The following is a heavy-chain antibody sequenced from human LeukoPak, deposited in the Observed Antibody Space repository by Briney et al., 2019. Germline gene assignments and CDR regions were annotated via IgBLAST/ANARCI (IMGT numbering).Heavy chain of an antibody. CDR3: PRPYYDSWSGLGGHWFDP. V-gene: IGHV1-18*01. CDR2: ISAYNGNT. CDR1: GYTFTIYD. D-gene: IGHD3-3*01. Sequence: ASVKVSCKPSGYTFTIYDSCWVRQAPGQGLEWMGWISAYNGNTNYAQKLQGRVTMTTDTSTSTASMELRSLRSDDTAVYYCPRPYYDSWSGLGGHWFDPWGQGTLVTVSS. J-gene: IGHJ5*02.